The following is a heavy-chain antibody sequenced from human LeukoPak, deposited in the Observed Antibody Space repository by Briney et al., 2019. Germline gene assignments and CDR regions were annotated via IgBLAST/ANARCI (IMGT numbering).Heavy chain of an antibody. Sequence: SETLSLTCTVSDGSISSYYWSWIRQPPGKGLEWIGYIYYSGSTNYNPSLKSRVTISVDTSKNQFSLKLSSVTAADTALYYCARDHATSSSWYGHAYWGQGILVTVSS. CDR3: ARDHATSSSWYGHAY. CDR1: DGSISSYY. V-gene: IGHV4-59*12. CDR2: IYYSGST. J-gene: IGHJ4*02. D-gene: IGHD6-13*01.